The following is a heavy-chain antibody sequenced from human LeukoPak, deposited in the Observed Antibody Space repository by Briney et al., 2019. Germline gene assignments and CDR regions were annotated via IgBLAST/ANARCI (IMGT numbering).Heavy chain of an antibody. Sequence: GGSLRLSCAASGFTFSSYGMHWVRQAPGKGLEWVAFIRYDGSNEYYADSVKGRFTISRDNSKNTLYLQMNSLRAEDTAVYYCAKEKGDGYNTYFDYWGQGTLVTVSS. CDR2: IRYDGSNE. D-gene: IGHD5-24*01. J-gene: IGHJ4*02. CDR3: AKEKGDGYNTYFDY. CDR1: GFTFSSYG. V-gene: IGHV3-30*02.